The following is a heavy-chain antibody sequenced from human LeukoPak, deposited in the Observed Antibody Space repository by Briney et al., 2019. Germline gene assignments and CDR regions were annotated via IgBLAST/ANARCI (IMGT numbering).Heavy chain of an antibody. CDR1: GGSISSGSYS. D-gene: IGHD6-13*01. CDR3: AREPTSSSWYGGAFDI. CDR2: IYPRGST. J-gene: IGHJ3*02. V-gene: IGHV4-30-2*01. Sequence: SQTLSLTCAVSGGSISSGSYSWSWIRQPPGKGLEWIGYIYPRGSTYYNPSLKSRVILSLDKSANQLPLNLSSVTAADTAVYYCAREPTSSSWYGGAFDIWGQGTMVTVSS.